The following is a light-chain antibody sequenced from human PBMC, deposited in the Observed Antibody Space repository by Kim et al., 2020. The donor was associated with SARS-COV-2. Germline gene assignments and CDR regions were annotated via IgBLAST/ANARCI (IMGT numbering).Light chain of an antibody. Sequence: SITNSRTGTNSELGSYKYVSWYQQNPGKAPQLVIYEGRNRPSGVSNRFSGSKSGNTASLTISWPQAEDEADYYCNFNIRGSTNYVFGTGTKVTVL. CDR1: NSELGSYKY. CDR3: NFNIRGSTNYV. V-gene: IGLV2-14*01. J-gene: IGLJ1*01. CDR2: EGR.